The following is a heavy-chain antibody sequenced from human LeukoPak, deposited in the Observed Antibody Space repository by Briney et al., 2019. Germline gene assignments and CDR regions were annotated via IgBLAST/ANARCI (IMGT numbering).Heavy chain of an antibody. V-gene: IGHV1-46*01. CDR1: GYTFSNYC. Sequence: ASVKVSCKASGYTFSNYCVRWVRQAPGQGLEWMGIFNPTYDIPIYAQTFEGRVTMTRDMSTSTVYMELSSLRSEDTAVYYCARGGIAVVKTWFDPWGQGTLVTVSS. D-gene: IGHD6-19*01. J-gene: IGHJ5*02. CDR3: ARGGIAVVKTWFDP. CDR2: FNPTYDIP.